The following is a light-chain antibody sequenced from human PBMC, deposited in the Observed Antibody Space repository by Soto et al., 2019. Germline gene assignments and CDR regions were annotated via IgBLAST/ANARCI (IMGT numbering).Light chain of an antibody. CDR3: RSYTITSTYV. CDR2: EVS. V-gene: IGLV2-14*01. CDR1: SSDVGGYNY. J-gene: IGLJ1*01. Sequence: SVLTLAVSVSGSPGQSITISCTGTSSDVGGYNYVSWYQQHPGKAPKLMIYEVSDRPSGVSNRFSGSKSGNTASLTISGLQAEDEADYYCRSYTITSTYVFGTGTKVTVL.